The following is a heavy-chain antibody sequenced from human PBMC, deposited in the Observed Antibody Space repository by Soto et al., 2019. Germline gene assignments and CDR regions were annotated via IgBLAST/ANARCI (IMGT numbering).Heavy chain of an antibody. Sequence: EVQLFESGGGLVQPGGSLRLSCAASGFTFSSYVMSWVRQAPGKGLEWVSSISVSGGSTHYADSVKGRFTMSRDNSKNTLYLQMNSLRAQDTALYYCAKYHGSGSPVWGHGTLVTVSS. J-gene: IGHJ4*01. CDR3: AKYHGSGSPV. CDR2: ISVSGGST. CDR1: GFTFSSYV. V-gene: IGHV3-23*01. D-gene: IGHD3-10*01.